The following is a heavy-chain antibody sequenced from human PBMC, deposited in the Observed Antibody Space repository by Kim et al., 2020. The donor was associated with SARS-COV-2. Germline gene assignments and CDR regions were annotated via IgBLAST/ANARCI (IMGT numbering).Heavy chain of an antibody. CDR3: SKVLKASPRNIVFAY. CDR2: INSDGSST. CDR1: GFSFSMYF. V-gene: IGHV3-74*01. J-gene: IGHJ4*02. Sequence: GGSLRLSCAASGFSFSMYFMHWVRQPPGKGLVWVSLINSDGSSTDYADSVKGRFTISRDNAKNRLYLQVNSLRAEDTAVYYCSKVLKASPRNIVFAYWGQGTLVTVSS. D-gene: IGHD5-12*01.